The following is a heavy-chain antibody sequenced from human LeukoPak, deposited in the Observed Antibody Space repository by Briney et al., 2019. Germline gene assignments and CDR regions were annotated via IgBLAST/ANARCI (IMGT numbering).Heavy chain of an antibody. CDR1: GYTFTSYY. CDR3: ARSQQYSRSYYQERRGAFDI. Sequence: ASVKVSCKASGYTFTSYYMHWVRQAPGQGLEWMGIINPSGGSTSYAQKFQGRVTMTRDTSTSTVYMELSSLRSEDTAVYYCARSQQYSRSYYQERRGAFDIWGQGTMVTVSS. D-gene: IGHD1-26*01. CDR2: INPSGGST. V-gene: IGHV1-46*01. J-gene: IGHJ3*02.